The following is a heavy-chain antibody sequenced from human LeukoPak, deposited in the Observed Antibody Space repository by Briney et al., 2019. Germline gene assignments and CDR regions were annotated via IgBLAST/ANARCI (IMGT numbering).Heavy chain of an antibody. CDR3: ARSIAAAGNP. CDR1: GYTFTSYD. CDR2: MNSNSGNT. D-gene: IGHD6-13*01. Sequence: GASVKVSCKASGYTFTSYDINWVRQATGQGLEWMGWMNSNSGNTGYAQKFQGRVTMTRNTSISTAYMELSILRSEDTAVYYCARSIAAAGNPWGQGTLVTVSS. J-gene: IGHJ5*02. V-gene: IGHV1-8*01.